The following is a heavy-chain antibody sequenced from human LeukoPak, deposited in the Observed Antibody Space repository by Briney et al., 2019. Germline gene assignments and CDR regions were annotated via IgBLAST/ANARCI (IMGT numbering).Heavy chain of an antibody. CDR1: GFVYSASY. V-gene: IGHV3-7*01. J-gene: IGHJ5*01. CDR2: IKPDGSEK. CDR3: VRGGTYWTVS. Sequence: GGSLRLSCPASGFVYSASYMSWVRKAPGKGLERVATIKPDGSEKYHVDSVSGRFTISRDNTNDSLFLQMNSLRVDDTAVYYCVRGGTYWTVSWGQGTLVNVSS.